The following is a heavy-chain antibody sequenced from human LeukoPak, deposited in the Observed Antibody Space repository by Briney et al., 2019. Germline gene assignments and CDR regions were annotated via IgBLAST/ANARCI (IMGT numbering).Heavy chain of an antibody. D-gene: IGHD6-19*01. CDR1: GFTFSSYW. CDR2: IKQDGSEK. Sequence: PGGALRLSCAASGFTFSSYWMSGVRQALGKGLEWVANIKQDGSEKYYVDSVEGRFTISRDNGKNSLYLQMNSLRAEDAAVYYCARPQYSSGYDAFDIWGQGTMVTVSS. CDR3: ARPQYSSGYDAFDI. J-gene: IGHJ3*02. V-gene: IGHV3-7*01.